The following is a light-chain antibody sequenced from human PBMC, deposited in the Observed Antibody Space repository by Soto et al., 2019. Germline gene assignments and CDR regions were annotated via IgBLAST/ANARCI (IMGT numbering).Light chain of an antibody. J-gene: IGKJ2*01. CDR1: QGISSY. CDR2: AAS. V-gene: IGKV1D-8*03. Sequence: VIWMTQSPSLLSASTGDRVTISCRMSQGISSYLAWYQQKPGKAPELLIYAASTLQSGVPSRFSGRESGTDFPLTINSLQPEDFATYYCQENFRPLYTFGQGTKVDIK. CDR3: QENFRPLYT.